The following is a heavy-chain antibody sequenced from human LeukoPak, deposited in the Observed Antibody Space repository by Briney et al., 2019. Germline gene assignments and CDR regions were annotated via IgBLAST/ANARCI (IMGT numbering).Heavy chain of an antibody. Sequence: SETLSLTCAVYGGSFSGYYWSWIRQPPGKGLEWIGEINHSGSTNYNPSLKSRVTISVDTSKNQFSLKLSSVTAADTAAYYCARGLQPLYYFDYWGQGTLVTVSS. V-gene: IGHV4-34*01. D-gene: IGHD6-13*01. CDR1: GGSFSGYY. CDR2: INHSGST. CDR3: ARGLQPLYYFDY. J-gene: IGHJ4*02.